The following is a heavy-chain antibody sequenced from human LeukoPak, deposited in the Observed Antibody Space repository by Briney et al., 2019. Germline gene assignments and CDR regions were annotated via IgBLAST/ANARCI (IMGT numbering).Heavy chain of an antibody. CDR2: ISSSSSYI. J-gene: IGHJ5*02. V-gene: IGHV3-21*01. Sequence: PGGSLRLSCAASGFTFSSYSMNWVRQAPGKGLEWVSSISSSSSYIYYADSVKGRFTISRDNAKNSLYLQMNSLRAEDTAVYYCARDPSSHSSGWYVFDPWGQGTLVTVSS. CDR3: ARDPSSHSSGWYVFDP. CDR1: GFTFSSYS. D-gene: IGHD6-19*01.